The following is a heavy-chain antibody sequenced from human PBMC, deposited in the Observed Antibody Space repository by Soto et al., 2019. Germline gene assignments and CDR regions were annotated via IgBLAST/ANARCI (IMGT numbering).Heavy chain of an antibody. D-gene: IGHD3-10*01. J-gene: IGHJ4*02. CDR3: VGGKYYFDY. Sequence: QVQLVESGGGVVQPGRSLRLSCAASGFPFTTYVMHWVREGPGKGLEWVAVISYDGSNTYYADSVKGRFTISRDKSKNTLYLKMNSLRPEDTALYYCVGGKYYFDYRGQGTLVTVSS. CDR1: GFPFTTYV. CDR2: ISYDGSNT. V-gene: IGHV3-30*03.